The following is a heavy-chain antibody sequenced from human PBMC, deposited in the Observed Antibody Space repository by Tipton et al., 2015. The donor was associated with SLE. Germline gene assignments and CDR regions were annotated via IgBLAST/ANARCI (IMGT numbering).Heavy chain of an antibody. CDR2: INHSGST. V-gene: IGHV4-34*01. D-gene: IGHD2-15*01. Sequence: TLSLTCAVYGGSFSGYYWSWIRQPPGKGLEWIGEINHSGSTYYNPSLKSRVTISVDKSKNQFSLKLSSVTAADTAVYYCAREGAGWSYWGQGTLVTVSS. CDR3: AREGAGWSY. J-gene: IGHJ4*02. CDR1: GGSFSGYY.